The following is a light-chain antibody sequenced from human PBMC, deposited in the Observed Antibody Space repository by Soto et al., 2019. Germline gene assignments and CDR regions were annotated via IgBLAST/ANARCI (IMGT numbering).Light chain of an antibody. V-gene: IGLV3-21*02. CDR3: QVWDTSSDHWI. CDR2: DDS. Sequence: SYELTQPPSVSVAPGQTARITCGGNNIGGKSVHWYQLKAGQAPVLVVHDDSDRPSGIPERFSGSNSGNTATLTISRVEAGDEADFYCQVWDTSSDHWIFGGGTNLTAL. J-gene: IGLJ2*01. CDR1: NIGGKS.